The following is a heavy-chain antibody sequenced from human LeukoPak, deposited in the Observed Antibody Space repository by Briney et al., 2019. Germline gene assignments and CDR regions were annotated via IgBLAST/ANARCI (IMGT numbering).Heavy chain of an antibody. CDR2: IYYSGST. V-gene: IGHV4-31*03. J-gene: IGHJ2*01. CDR3: ASSPPRYCSGGSCYSDYWYFDL. CDR1: GGSISSGGYY. Sequence: SQTLSLTCTVSGGSISSGGYYWSWIRQHPGKGLEWIGHIYYSGSTYYNPSLKSRVTISVDTSKNQFSLKLSSVTAADTAVYYCASSPPRYCSGGSCYSDYWYFDLWGRGTLVTVSS. D-gene: IGHD2-15*01.